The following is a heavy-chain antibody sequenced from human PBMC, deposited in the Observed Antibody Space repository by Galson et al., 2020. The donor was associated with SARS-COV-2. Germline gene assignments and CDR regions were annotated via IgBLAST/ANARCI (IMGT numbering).Heavy chain of an antibody. CDR1: GFTFSSHA. J-gene: IGHJ4*02. D-gene: IGHD6-19*01. CDR2: IFYDGSDK. Sequence: GGSLRLSCAASGFTFSSHAIHWVRQAPGKGLEWVAQIFYDGSDKYYRDSVKGRFTISRDSSKNMVYLQMNNLKVDDTAVYYCARDGQLSSGWAFDYWGQGTLVTVSS. V-gene: IGHV3-33*01. CDR3: ARDGQLSSGWAFDY.